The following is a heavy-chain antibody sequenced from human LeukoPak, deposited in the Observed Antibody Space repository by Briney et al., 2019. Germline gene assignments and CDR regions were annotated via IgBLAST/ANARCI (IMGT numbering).Heavy chain of an antibody. CDR1: GGSISSGDYY. CDR3: ARVGGNYYDSSGEERMDV. J-gene: IGHJ6*02. Sequence: PSETLSLTCTVSGGSISSGDYYWSWIRQPAGEGLEWIGYIYYSGSTYYNPSLKSRVTISVDTSKNQFSLKLSSVTAADTAVYYCARVGGNYYDSSGEERMDVWGQGTTVTVSS. D-gene: IGHD3-22*01. V-gene: IGHV4-30-4*01. CDR2: IYYSGST.